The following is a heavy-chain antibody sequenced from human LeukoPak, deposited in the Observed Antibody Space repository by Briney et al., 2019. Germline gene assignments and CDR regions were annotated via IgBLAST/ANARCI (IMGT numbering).Heavy chain of an antibody. V-gene: IGHV4-59*01. CDR3: ARVGITGYSSGWYDY. D-gene: IGHD6-19*01. Sequence: SETLSLTCTVSGGSISSYYWSWIRQPPGKGLEGIGYLYYSGSTNYNPSLKSRVTISVDTSKNQFSLKLSSVTAADTAVYYCARVGITGYSSGWYDYWGQGTLVTVSS. CDR2: LYYSGST. CDR1: GGSISSYY. J-gene: IGHJ4*02.